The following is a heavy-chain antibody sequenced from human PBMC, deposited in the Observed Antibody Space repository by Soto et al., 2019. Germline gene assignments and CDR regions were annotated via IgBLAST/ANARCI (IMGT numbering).Heavy chain of an antibody. CDR2: IGSSGGST. D-gene: IGHD6-13*01. CDR1: GFIFYNYG. J-gene: IGHJ4*02. CDR3: AKLIAATGTAY. V-gene: IGHV3-23*01. Sequence: EVQLLESGGGLVQPGGSLRLSCAASGFIFYNYGMSWVRQAPGKGLEWVSSIGSSGGSTYYADSVRGRFTISRDNSKTTLYLQMNSLRAEDRAIYYCAKLIAATGTAYWGQGTLVTVSS.